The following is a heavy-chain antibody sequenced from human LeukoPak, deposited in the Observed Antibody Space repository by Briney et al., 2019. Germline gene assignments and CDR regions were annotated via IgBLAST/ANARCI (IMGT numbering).Heavy chain of an antibody. CDR2: INHSGST. V-gene: IGHV4-34*01. CDR1: GGSFSGYY. J-gene: IGHJ4*02. D-gene: IGHD5-18*01. CDR3: ARGRWILGGNFDY. Sequence: PSETLSLTCAVYGGSFSGYYWSWIRQPPGKGLEWIGEINHSGSTNYNPSLKSRVTISVDTSKNQFSLKLSSVTGADTAVYYCARGRWILGGNFDYWGQGTLVTVSS.